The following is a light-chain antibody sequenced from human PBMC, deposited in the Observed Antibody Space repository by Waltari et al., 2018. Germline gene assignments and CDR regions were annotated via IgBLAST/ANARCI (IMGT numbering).Light chain of an antibody. CDR2: DAS. CDR1: QDVNDY. J-gene: IGKJ4*01. V-gene: IGKV3-11*01. Sequence: EIVLTQSPATLSLSPGQRAALSCRASQDVNDYLAWYQQKPGQPPRLLIYDASKRATGIPARFSGSVSGTDFTLTISTLEPEDFGVYYCQQRYAFGGGTKVEI. CDR3: QQRYA.